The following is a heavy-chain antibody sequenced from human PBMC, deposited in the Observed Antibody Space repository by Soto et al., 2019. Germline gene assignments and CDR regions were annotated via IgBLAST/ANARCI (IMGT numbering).Heavy chain of an antibody. CDR1: GFTFSSYW. CDR3: ARGTGIDYYYGMDV. V-gene: IGHV3-74*01. D-gene: IGHD1-1*01. CDR2: INSDGSST. J-gene: IGHJ6*02. Sequence: EVQLVESGGGLVQPGGSLRLSCAASGFTFSSYWMHWVRQAPGKGLVWVSRINSDGSSTSYADSVKGRFTISRDNAKNTLYLQMNSLRAEDTAVYYCARGTGIDYYYGMDVWGQGTTVTVPS.